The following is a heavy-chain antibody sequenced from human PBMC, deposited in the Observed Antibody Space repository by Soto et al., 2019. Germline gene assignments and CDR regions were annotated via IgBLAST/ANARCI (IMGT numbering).Heavy chain of an antibody. CDR1: GFTFSSYA. J-gene: IGHJ4*02. Sequence: SLRLSCAASGFTFSSYAMHWVRQAPGKGLEWVAVISYDGSNKYYADSVKGRFTISRDNSKNTLYLQMNSLRAEDTAVYYCARDDHTLGYSYGYSLGYWGQGTLVTVSS. D-gene: IGHD5-18*01. V-gene: IGHV3-30-3*01. CDR3: ARDDHTLGYSYGYSLGY. CDR2: ISYDGSNK.